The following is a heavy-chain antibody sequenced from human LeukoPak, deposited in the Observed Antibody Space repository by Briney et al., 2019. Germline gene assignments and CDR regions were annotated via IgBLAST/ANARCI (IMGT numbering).Heavy chain of an antibody. CDR2: IYYSGTT. Sequence: SETLSLTCTVSGGSISSSSYYWSWIRQPPGKGLEWIGYIYYSGTTNYNPSLKSRVTILVDTSKNQFSLKLSSVTAADTAVYFCARDRGLRDFDYWGQGTLVTVSS. V-gene: IGHV4-61*01. CDR1: GGSISSSSYY. CDR3: ARDRGLRDFDY. J-gene: IGHJ4*02. D-gene: IGHD4-17*01.